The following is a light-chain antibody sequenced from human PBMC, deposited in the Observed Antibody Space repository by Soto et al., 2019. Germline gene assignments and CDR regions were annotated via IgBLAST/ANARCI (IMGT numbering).Light chain of an antibody. Sequence: QSALTQPPSASGSPGHSVAISCTGTSSDVGAYNYVSWYQQHPGKAPKRMIYEVTKRPSGVPDRFSGSKSGNTASLTVSGLQAEDESEYYGSSYAGSNNYAVFGGGTKLTVL. CDR3: SSYAGSNNYAV. J-gene: IGLJ2*01. V-gene: IGLV2-8*01. CDR2: EVT. CDR1: SSDVGAYNY.